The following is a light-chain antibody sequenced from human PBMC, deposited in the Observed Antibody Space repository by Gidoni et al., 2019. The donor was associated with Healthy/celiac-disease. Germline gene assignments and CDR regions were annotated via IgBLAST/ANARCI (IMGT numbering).Light chain of an antibody. CDR2: WAS. V-gene: IGKV4-1*01. CDR1: QSILYSSNNKTY. CDR3: QQYYSTPRT. J-gene: IGKJ1*01. Sequence: DIVMTHSPDSLAVSLGERATINCKSSQSILYSSNNKTYLAWYQQKPGQPPKLLLYWASTRESGVPDRFSGSGSGTDFTLTISSLQAEDVAVYYCQQYYSTPRTFXQXTKVEIK.